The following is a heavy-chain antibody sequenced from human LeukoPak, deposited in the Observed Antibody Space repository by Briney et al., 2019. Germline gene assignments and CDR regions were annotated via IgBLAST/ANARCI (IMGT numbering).Heavy chain of an antibody. CDR1: GFSVTGHY. Sequence: GGSLRPSCEASGFSVTGHYMSWVRQTPAKGLERVSIISSGDTTYYADFVKGRFTISRDTAKNTLYLQMDSLGTEDTAVYYCARELVGATPIDVFDIWGQGTVVTVSS. CDR2: ISSGDTT. CDR3: ARELVGATPIDVFDI. D-gene: IGHD1-26*01. J-gene: IGHJ3*02. V-gene: IGHV3-53*05.